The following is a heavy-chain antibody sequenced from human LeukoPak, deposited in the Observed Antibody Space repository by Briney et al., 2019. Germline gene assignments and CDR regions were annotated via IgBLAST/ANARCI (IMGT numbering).Heavy chain of an antibody. J-gene: IGHJ3*02. Sequence: ASVKVSCKASGYTFTGYYMHWVRQAPGQGLEWMGLINPNSGGTNYAQKFQGRVTMTRDTPISTAYMELSRLRSDDTAVYYCARRLIRGYCSSTSCPGAFDIWGQGTMVTVSS. CDR1: GYTFTGYY. CDR3: ARRLIRGYCSSTSCPGAFDI. V-gene: IGHV1-2*02. CDR2: INPNSGGT. D-gene: IGHD2-2*01.